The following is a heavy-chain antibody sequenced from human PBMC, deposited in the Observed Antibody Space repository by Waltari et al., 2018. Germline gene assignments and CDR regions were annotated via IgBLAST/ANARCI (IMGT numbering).Heavy chain of an antibody. J-gene: IGHJ6*02. V-gene: IGHV3-33*01. CDR2: IGYDGSKK. CDR1: GFSFTNYG. D-gene: IGHD1-26*01. CDR3: ARDQYGESFYYAMNV. Sequence: QEKLVESGGGVVQSGRSLKLSCEASGFSFTNYGMHWVRQAPGKGLEWVVIIGYDGSKKYYADSVKGRFDISRDNSRNTLYLQMDSLRAEDTAVYFCARDQYGESFYYAMNVWGQGTAVTVSS.